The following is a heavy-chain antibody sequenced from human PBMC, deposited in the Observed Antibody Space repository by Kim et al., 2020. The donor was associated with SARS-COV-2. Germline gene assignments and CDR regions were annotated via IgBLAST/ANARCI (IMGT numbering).Heavy chain of an antibody. J-gene: IGHJ6*02. D-gene: IGHD4-17*01. CDR2: ISYDGSNK. CDR1: GFTFSSYA. V-gene: IGHV3-30*04. Sequence: GGSLRLSCAASGFTFSSYAMHWVRQAPGKGLEWVAVISYDGSNKYYADSVKGRFTISRDNSKNTLYLQMNSLRAEDTAVYYCARDRTKDYGNYYYYYGMDVWGQGTTVTVSS. CDR3: ARDRTKDYGNYYYYYGMDV.